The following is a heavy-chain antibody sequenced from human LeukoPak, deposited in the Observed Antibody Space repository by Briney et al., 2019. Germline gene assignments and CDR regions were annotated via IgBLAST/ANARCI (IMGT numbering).Heavy chain of an antibody. CDR3: ANVPTYYYDSSGGETFDY. D-gene: IGHD3-22*01. CDR2: ISGSGGST. CDR1: GFTFSSYA. V-gene: IGHV3-23*01. J-gene: IGHJ4*02. Sequence: AGGSLRLSCAASGFTFSSYAMSWVRQAPGKGLEWVSAISGSGGSTYYADSVKGRFTISRDNSKNTLYLQMNSLRAEDTAVYYCANVPTYYYDSSGGETFDYWGQGTLVTVSS.